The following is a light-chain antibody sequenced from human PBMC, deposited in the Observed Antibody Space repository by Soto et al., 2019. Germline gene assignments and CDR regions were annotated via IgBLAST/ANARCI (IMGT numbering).Light chain of an antibody. V-gene: IGKV2-28*01. J-gene: IGKJ4*01. CDR3: MQTLQTPLT. CDR2: FGS. Sequence: DIVMTQSPLSLPVTPGEPASLSCRSSQSLLHSSGHNCLDWYLQKPGQSPQLLIYFGSNRASGVPDRFSVSGSGTDFTLKISRVEAEDVGLYYCMQTLQTPLTFGGGTKVEIK. CDR1: QSLLHSSGHNC.